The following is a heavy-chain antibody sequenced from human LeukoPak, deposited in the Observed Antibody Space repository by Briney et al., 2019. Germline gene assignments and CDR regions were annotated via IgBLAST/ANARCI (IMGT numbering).Heavy chain of an antibody. D-gene: IGHD3-10*02. CDR1: GFTFSTYE. CDR3: AKDLYVRGITPYYFDS. CDR2: IFNSDDTI. V-gene: IGHV3-48*03. Sequence: GGSLRLSCAASGFTFSTYEMNWVRQAPGKGLEWVSYIFNSDDTIKYADSVKGRFTISRDNAQNSLYLQMNSLRAEDTAIYYCAKDLYVRGITPYYFDSWGQGTQVIVSS. J-gene: IGHJ4*02.